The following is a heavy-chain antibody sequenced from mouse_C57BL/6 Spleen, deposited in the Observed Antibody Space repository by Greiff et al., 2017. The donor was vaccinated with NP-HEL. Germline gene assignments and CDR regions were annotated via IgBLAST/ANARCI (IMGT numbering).Heavy chain of an antibody. CDR1: GYSFTGYY. CDR2: INPSTGGT. CDR3: ARTERFAY. J-gene: IGHJ3*01. Sequence: VQLQHSGPELVKPGASVKISCKASGYSFTGYYMNWVKQSPEKSLEWIGEINPSTGGTTYNQKFKAKATLTVDKSSSTAYMQLKSLTSEDSAVYYCARTERFAYWGQGTLVTVSA. V-gene: IGHV1-42*01.